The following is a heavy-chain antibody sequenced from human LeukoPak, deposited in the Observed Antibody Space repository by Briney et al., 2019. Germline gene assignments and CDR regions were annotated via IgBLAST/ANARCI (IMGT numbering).Heavy chain of an antibody. CDR1: GASISSYY. J-gene: IGHJ3*02. CDR3: ARSRPLRVRTLWNYDIIRTGPLAFDI. Sequence: PSETLSLTCTVSGASISSYYWSWIRQTPEKGLEWMGNIHTSGGSSYYPSLKSRLTMSIDTSKNQLSLKLSSVTAADTAVYYCARSRPLRVRTLWNYDIIRTGPLAFDIWGQGAMVTVSS. D-gene: IGHD1-7*01. V-gene: IGHV4-4*09. CDR2: IHTSGGS.